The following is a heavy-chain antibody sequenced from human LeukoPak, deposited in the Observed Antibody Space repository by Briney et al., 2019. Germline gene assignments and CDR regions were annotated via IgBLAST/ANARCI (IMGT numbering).Heavy chain of an antibody. D-gene: IGHD3-10*01. CDR3: ARESYGSGTAMDV. V-gene: IGHV4-34*01. Sequence: PSETLSLTWAVYGASFTDHDWHWIRQPPGKWLEWLGEINHRGRPNYNPSIKGQLTMSVDTPKSQFSLKLTTVTAADTAFYYCARESYGSGTAMDVWGQGTTVTVSS. J-gene: IGHJ6*02. CDR1: GASFTDHD. CDR2: INHRGRP.